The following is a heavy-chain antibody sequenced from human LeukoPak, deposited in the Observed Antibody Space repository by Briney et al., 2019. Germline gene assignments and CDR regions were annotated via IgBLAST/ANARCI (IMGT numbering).Heavy chain of an antibody. J-gene: IGHJ4*02. V-gene: IGHV3-30*04. D-gene: IGHD3-10*01. Sequence: GGSLRLSCAASGFTFSSYAMHWVRQAPGKGLEWVAVISYDGSNKYYADSVKGRFTISRDNSKNALYLQMNSLRAEDTAVYYCARDSGPYYYGSGSHDYWGQGTLVTVSS. CDR3: ARDSGPYYYGSGSHDY. CDR2: ISYDGSNK. CDR1: GFTFSSYA.